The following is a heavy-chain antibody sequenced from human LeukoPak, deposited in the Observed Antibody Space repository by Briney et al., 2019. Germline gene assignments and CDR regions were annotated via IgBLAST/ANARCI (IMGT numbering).Heavy chain of an antibody. CDR2: IYYSGST. Sequence: PSETLSLTCTVSGGSISSGGYYWSWIRQHPGKGLEWIGYIYYSGSTYYNPSLKSRVTISVDTSKNQFSLKLSSVTAADTAVYYCARVGQVVVPAVLKGWFDPWGRGTLVTVSS. CDR1: GGSISSGGYY. J-gene: IGHJ5*02. D-gene: IGHD2-2*01. CDR3: ARVGQVVVPAVLKGWFDP. V-gene: IGHV4-31*03.